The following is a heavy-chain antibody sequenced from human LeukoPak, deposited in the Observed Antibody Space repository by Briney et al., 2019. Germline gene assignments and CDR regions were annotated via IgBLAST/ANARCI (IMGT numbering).Heavy chain of an antibody. D-gene: IGHD3-3*01. CDR2: ISYDGSNK. J-gene: IGHJ6*02. CDR3: ARDILPQDPYDFWSGYYYYGMDV. Sequence: QPGGSLRLSCAASGFTFSSYAMHWVRQAPGKGLEWVAVISYDGSNKYYADSVKGRFTISRDNAKNSLYLQMNSLRAEDTAVYYCARDILPQDPYDFWSGYYYYGMDVWGQGTTVTVSS. V-gene: IGHV3-30*04. CDR1: GFTFSSYA.